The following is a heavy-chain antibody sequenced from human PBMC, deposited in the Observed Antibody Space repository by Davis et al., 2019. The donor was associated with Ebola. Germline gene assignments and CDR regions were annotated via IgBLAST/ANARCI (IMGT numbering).Heavy chain of an antibody. CDR1: GFTFDDYA. CDR3: AKAGRARGIQFSGMDV. Sequence: PGGSLRLSCAASGFTFDDYAMHWVRQAPGKGLEWVSGISWNSGSIGYADSVKGRFTISRDNAKNSLYLQMNSLRAEDTALYYCAKAGRARGIQFSGMDVWGQGTTVTVSS. CDR2: ISWNSGSI. J-gene: IGHJ6*02. V-gene: IGHV3-9*01. D-gene: IGHD4-11*01.